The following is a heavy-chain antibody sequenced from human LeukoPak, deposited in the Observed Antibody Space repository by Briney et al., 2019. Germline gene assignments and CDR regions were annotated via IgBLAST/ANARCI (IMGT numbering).Heavy chain of an antibody. V-gene: IGHV3-30*02. J-gene: IGHJ4*02. CDR3: AKDPDYYDSSGYHFDY. CDR1: GFTFSSYG. Sequence: GGSLRLSCAASGFTFSSYGMHWVRQAPGKGLEWVAFIRYDGSNKYYADSVKGRFTISRDNSKNTLYPQMNSLRAEDTAVYYCAKDPDYYDSSGYHFDYWGQGTLVTVSS. CDR2: IRYDGSNK. D-gene: IGHD3-22*01.